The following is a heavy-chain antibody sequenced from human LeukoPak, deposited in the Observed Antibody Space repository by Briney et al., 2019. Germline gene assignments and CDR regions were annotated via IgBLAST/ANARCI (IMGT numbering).Heavy chain of an antibody. CDR1: GFTFSSYG. J-gene: IGHJ4*02. CDR2: IWYDGSNK. V-gene: IGHV3-33*01. CDR3: ARATYYYDSSGYYYSGWFDY. Sequence: PGGSLRLSCAASGFTFSSYGMHWVRQAPGKGLEWVAVIWYDGSNKYYADSVKGRFTISRDNSKNTLYLQMTSLRAEDTAVYYCARATYYYDSSGYYYSGWFDYWGQGTLVTVSS. D-gene: IGHD3-22*01.